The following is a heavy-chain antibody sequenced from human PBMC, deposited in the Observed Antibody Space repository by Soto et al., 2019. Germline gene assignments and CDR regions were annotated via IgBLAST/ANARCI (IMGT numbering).Heavy chain of an antibody. CDR1: GFTFSSYA. D-gene: IGHD6-13*01. J-gene: IGHJ4*02. CDR3: AKDKAGYSSSWYESR. CDR2: ISGSGGST. V-gene: IGHV3-23*01. Sequence: EVQLLESGGGLVQPGGSLRLSCAASGFTFSSYAMSWVRQAPGKGLEWVSAISGSGGSTYYADSGKGRFTISRDNSKNTLYLQMNSLRAEDTAVYYCAKDKAGYSSSWYESRWGQGTLVTVSS.